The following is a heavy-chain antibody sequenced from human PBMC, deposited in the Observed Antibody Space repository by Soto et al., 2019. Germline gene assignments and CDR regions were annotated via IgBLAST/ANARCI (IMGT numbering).Heavy chain of an antibody. V-gene: IGHV3-11*01. CDR3: ARNVPVQLDY. J-gene: IGHJ4*02. Sequence: QVQLVESGGGLVKPGGALRLSCAASGFTFCDYYMRWICQAPGKGLEWVSYVSSSGRTIYYAHSVKGRFTISRYNAKNSLYLQMNSLRAEDTAVFYCARNVPVQLDYWGQGTLVTVSS. D-gene: IGHD2-2*01. CDR2: VSSSGRTI. CDR1: GFTFCDYY.